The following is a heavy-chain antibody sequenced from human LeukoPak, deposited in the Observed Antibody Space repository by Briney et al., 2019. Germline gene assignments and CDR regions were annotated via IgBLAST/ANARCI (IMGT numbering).Heavy chain of an antibody. CDR2: ISYDGSNK. CDR1: GFTFSSYA. CDR3: ARDPCCSSTSCHPGKNWFDP. Sequence: PGGSLRLSCAASGFTFSSYAMHWVRQAPGKGLEWVAVISYDGSNKYYADSVKGRFTISRDNSKNTLYLQMNSLRAEDTAVYYCARDPCCSSTSCHPGKNWFDPWGQGTLVTVFS. J-gene: IGHJ5*02. D-gene: IGHD2-2*01. V-gene: IGHV3-30-3*01.